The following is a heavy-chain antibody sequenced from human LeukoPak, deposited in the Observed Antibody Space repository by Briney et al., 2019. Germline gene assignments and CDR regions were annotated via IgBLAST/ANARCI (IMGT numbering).Heavy chain of an antibody. CDR2: IYTSGST. V-gene: IGHV4-4*07. Sequence: PSETLSLTCSVSGGSISSHYWSWIRQPAGKGLEWIGRIYTSGSTNYNPSLKSRVTISVDTSKNQFTLKLSSVTAADTAVYYCAREEESSSWYKYWGQGTLVTVSS. J-gene: IGHJ4*02. D-gene: IGHD6-13*01. CDR3: AREEESSSWYKY. CDR1: GGSISSHY.